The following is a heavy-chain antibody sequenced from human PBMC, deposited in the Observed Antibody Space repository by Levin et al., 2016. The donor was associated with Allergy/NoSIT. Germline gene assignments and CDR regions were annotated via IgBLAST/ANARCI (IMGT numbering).Heavy chain of an antibody. CDR3: ARSYSNSWADY. J-gene: IGHJ4*02. CDR2: IKEDGSEK. Sequence: GGSLRLSCAASGFTFSIYYMSWLRQPPGKGLEWVANIKEDGSEKHYVDSVKGRFTISRDNAKNSLHLQMNSLRAEDTAVYYCARSYSNSWADYWGQGTLVTVSS. V-gene: IGHV3-7*03. CDR1: GFTFSIYY. D-gene: IGHD6-13*01.